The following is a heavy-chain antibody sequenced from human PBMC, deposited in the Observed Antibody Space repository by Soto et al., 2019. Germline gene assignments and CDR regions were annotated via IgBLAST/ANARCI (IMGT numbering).Heavy chain of an antibody. D-gene: IGHD2-21*02. J-gene: IGHJ4*02. CDR1: GSTFSSYA. CDR3: ARDQGLGIRGVTALEK. CDR2: ISYDGSNK. Sequence: QVQLVESGGGVVQPGRSLRLSCAASGSTFSSYAMHWVRQAPGKGLEWVAVISYDGSNKYYADSVKGRFTISRDNSKNTLYLQMNSLRAEDTAVYYCARDQGLGIRGVTALEKWGQGTLVTVSS. V-gene: IGHV3-30-3*01.